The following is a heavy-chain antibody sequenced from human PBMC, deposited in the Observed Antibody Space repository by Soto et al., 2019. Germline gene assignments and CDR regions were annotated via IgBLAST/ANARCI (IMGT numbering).Heavy chain of an antibody. CDR3: ARPVLAANTNYYYYELGV. Sequence: PGESLKISCMGSAHTFTQSWIAWVRQMPGKGLEWMCIIYLGDSDTRYGPSFPGQVTISADKATGTAFLQSCCLRTSDNAMYYCARPVLAANTNYYYYELGVWGHGTTVTVCS. CDR2: IYLGDSDT. J-gene: IGHJ6*02. V-gene: IGHV5-51*01. CDR1: AHTFTQSW. D-gene: IGHD3-22*01.